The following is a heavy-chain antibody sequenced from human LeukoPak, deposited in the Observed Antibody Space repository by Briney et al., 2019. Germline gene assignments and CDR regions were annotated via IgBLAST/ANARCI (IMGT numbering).Heavy chain of an antibody. CDR2: ISSSSSTI. V-gene: IGHV3-48*01. D-gene: IGHD1-26*01. CDR1: GFTFSSYS. CDR3: ARVRVGATFVFDY. J-gene: IGHJ4*02. Sequence: GGSLRLSCAASGFTFSSYSMNWVRQAPGKGLEWVSYISSSSSTIYYADSVKGRFTISRDNAKNSLYLQMNSLRAEDTAVYYCARVRVGATFVFDYWGQGTLVTVSS.